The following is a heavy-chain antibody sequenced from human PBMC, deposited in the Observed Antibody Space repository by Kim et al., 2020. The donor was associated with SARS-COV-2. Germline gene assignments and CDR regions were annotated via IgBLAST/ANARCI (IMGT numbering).Heavy chain of an antibody. D-gene: IGHD3-10*01. J-gene: IGHJ4*02. CDR3: ARGPYYGSGSLLD. Sequence: SETLSLTCAVYGGSFSGYYWSWIRQPPGKGLAWIGEINHSGSTNYNPSLKSRVTISVDTSKNQFSLKLSSVTAADTAVYYCARGPYYGSGSLLDWGQGTL. CDR2: INHSGST. CDR1: GGSFSGYY. V-gene: IGHV4-34*01.